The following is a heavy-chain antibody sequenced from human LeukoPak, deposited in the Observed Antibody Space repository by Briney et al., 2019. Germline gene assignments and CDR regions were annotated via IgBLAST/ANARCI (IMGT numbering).Heavy chain of an antibody. J-gene: IGHJ3*02. D-gene: IGHD3-22*01. V-gene: IGHV5-51*01. CDR3: ARLLYDRAFDI. CDR1: EFSFTKEW. CDR2: IYPGDSDT. Sequence: GESLEISCKASEFSFTKEWIAWVRQVPGKGLEWMGIIYPGDSDTRYSPSFQGQVTISADKSISTAYLQWSSLKASDTAMYYCARLLYDRAFDIWGQGTMVTVSS.